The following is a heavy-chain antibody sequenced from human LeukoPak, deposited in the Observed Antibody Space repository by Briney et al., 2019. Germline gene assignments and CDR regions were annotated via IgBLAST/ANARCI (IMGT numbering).Heavy chain of an antibody. CDR3: AKDYY. J-gene: IGHJ4*02. CDR1: GFTFSSYG. CDR2: ISYDGSNK. V-gene: IGHV3-30*18. Sequence: GGSLRLSCEASGFTFSSYGMHWARQAPGKGLEWVAVISYDGSNKYYADSVKGRFTISRDNSKNTLYLQMNSLRAEDTAVYYCAKDYYWGQGTLVTVSS.